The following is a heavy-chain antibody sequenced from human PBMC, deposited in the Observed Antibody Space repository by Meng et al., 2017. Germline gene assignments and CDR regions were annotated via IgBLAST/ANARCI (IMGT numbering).Heavy chain of an antibody. CDR1: GFTFSSYA. V-gene: IGHV3-64*01. CDR2: ISSNGGST. D-gene: IGHD2-15*01. CDR3: ARYACSGGSCYADY. J-gene: IGHJ4*02. Sequence: GESLKISCAASGFTFSSYAMHWVRQAPGKGLEYVSAISSNGGSTYYANSVKGRFTISRDNSKSTLYLQMGSLRAEDMAVYYCARYACSGGSCYADYWGQGTLVTVSS.